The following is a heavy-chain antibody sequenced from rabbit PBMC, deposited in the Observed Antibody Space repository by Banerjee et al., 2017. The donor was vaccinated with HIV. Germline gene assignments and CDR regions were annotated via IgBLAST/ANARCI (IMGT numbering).Heavy chain of an antibody. CDR1: GFSFSSGYW. J-gene: IGHJ6*01. CDR2: IHTGDGNT. V-gene: IGHV1S45*01. CDR3: ARSSYAAVGYDL. Sequence: EESGGDLVKPEGSLTLTCTASGFSFSSGYWICWVRQAPGKGLEWIGCIHTGDGNTYYASWVNGRFTISKTSSTVDLKMTSLTAADTATYFCARSSYAAVGYDLWGPGTLVTVS. D-gene: IGHD4-2*01.